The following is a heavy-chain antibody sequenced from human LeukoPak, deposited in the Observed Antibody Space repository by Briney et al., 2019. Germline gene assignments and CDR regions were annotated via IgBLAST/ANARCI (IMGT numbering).Heavy chain of an antibody. CDR2: IIPILGIA. J-gene: IGHJ4*02. V-gene: IGHV1-69*04. CDR1: GGTFSSYA. D-gene: IGHD3-22*01. CDR3: ARAVNYYDSSGYSDY. Sequence: ASVKVSCKASGGTFSSYAISWVRQAPGQGLEWMGRIIPILGIANYAQKFQGRVTITADKSTSTAYMELSSLRSEDTAVYCCARAVNYYDSSGYSDYWGQGTLVTVSS.